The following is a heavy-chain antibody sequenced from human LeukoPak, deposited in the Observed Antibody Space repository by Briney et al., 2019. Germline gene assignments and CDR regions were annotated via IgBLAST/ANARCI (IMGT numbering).Heavy chain of an antibody. CDR3: TTSLLITFGGVIVTEY. J-gene: IGHJ4*02. D-gene: IGHD3-16*02. CDR1: GFTFSSYA. CDR2: IRSSGDNS. Sequence: GGSLRLSCAASGFTFSSYAMTWVRQAPGKGLEWVSAIRSSGDNSYYADSVKGRFTISRDNSKNTLYLQMNSLRAEDTAVYYCTTSLLITFGGVIVTEYWGQGTLVTVSS. V-gene: IGHV3-23*01.